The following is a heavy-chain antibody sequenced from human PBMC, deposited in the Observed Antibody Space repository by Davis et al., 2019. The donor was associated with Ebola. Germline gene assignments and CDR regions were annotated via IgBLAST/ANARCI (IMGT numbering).Heavy chain of an antibody. D-gene: IGHD5-18*01. CDR3: ARGHTYGRWDDWFDP. Sequence: ASVKVSCKTSGYPFTSSGVTWVRQAPGQGRLEWMGWISPHNGNTNYAQKFQGRVTMTTDTSTSTAYMELRSLRSDDTAMYYCARGHTYGRWDDWFDPWGQGTLVTVSS. V-gene: IGHV1-18*04. CDR2: ISPHNGNT. CDR1: GYPFTSSG. J-gene: IGHJ5*02.